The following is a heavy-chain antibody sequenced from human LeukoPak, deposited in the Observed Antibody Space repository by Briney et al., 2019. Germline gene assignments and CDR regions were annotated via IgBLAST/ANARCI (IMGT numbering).Heavy chain of an antibody. CDR1: GFTFNNYA. V-gene: IGHV3-23*01. Sequence: GGSLRLSCAASGFTFNNYAMSWVRQAPGKGLEWVSGISGSASSTYYADSVKGRVTISRDNSKSTLFLQMSSLRAEDTAIYYCAKDGEYCGGDCYPEYYFDYWGQGALVTVSS. CDR2: ISGSASST. CDR3: AKDGEYCGGDCYPEYYFDY. D-gene: IGHD2-21*02. J-gene: IGHJ4*02.